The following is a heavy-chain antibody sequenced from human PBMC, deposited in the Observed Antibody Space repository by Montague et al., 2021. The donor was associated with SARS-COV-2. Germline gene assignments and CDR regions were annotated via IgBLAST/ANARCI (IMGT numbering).Heavy chain of an antibody. CDR3: AREDYDILTGYYSPYYYGMDV. D-gene: IGHD3-9*01. CDR1: GFTFSSYW. V-gene: IGHV3-7*01. CDR2: IKQDGSEK. J-gene: IGHJ6*02. Sequence: SLRLSFAASGFTFSSYWMNWVRQAPGKGLEWVANIKQDGSEKYFVDSVKGRFTISRDNAQNSLYLQMNSLRAEDTAVYYCAREDYDILTGYYSPYYYGMDVWGQGTTVTVSS.